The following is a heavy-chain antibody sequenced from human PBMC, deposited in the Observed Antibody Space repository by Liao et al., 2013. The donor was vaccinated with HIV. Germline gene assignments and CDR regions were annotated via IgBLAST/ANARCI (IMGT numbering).Heavy chain of an antibody. V-gene: IGHV4-4*07. J-gene: IGHJ3*01. CDR2: IYTSGST. Sequence: QVQLQESGPGLVKPSETLSLTCTVSSGSISSYYWSWIRQPAGKGLEWIGRIYTSGSTNYNPSLKSRVTMSVATSKNQFSLRLNSVTAADTAVYYCARDGWSGYGDYNPGALDVWGQGTLVTVSS. CDR3: ARDGWSGYGDYNPGALDV. CDR1: SGSISSYY. D-gene: IGHD4-17*01.